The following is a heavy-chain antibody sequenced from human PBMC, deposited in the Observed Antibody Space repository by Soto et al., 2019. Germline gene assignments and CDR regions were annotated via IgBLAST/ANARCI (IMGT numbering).Heavy chain of an antibody. Sequence: LRLSCAASGFTFSSYGMHWVRQAPGKGLEWVAVIWYDGSNKYYADSVKGRFTISRDNSKNTLYLQMNSLRAEDTAVYYCARDLSSSPHDAFDIWGQGTMVTVSS. CDR3: ARDLSSSPHDAFDI. CDR2: IWYDGSNK. J-gene: IGHJ3*02. CDR1: GFTFSSYG. D-gene: IGHD6-13*01. V-gene: IGHV3-33*01.